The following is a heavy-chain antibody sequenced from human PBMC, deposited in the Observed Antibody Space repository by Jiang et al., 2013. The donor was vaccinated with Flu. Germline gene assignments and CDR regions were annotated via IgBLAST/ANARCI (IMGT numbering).Heavy chain of an antibody. CDR2: VYYSGTT. V-gene: IGHV4-39*01. J-gene: IGHJ3*01. CDR1: GSSIGSSIYY. D-gene: IGHD3-10*01. CDR3: ARQFGDTMVRGVTRDAFDF. Sequence: GLVKPSETLSLTCSVSGSSIGSSIYYWGWIRQPPGKGLEWIGSVYYSGTTYYNPSLMTRVTISVDTSKNQFSLKLTSVTAADTSLYYCARQFGDTMVRGVTRDAFDFWGRGTMVTVSS.